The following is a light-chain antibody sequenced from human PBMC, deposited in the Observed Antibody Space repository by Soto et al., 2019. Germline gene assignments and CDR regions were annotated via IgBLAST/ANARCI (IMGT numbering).Light chain of an antibody. J-gene: IGLJ2*01. CDR2: EVA. V-gene: IGLV2-14*01. CDR1: SCDVGAYNY. Sequence: QSALTQPASVSGSPGQSITISCTGTSCDVGAYNYVSWYQLHPGQAPKLVISEVANRPSGVSTRFSGSKSDNTASLTISGLQAEDEADYYCSSYTIINTVVFGGGTKLTVL. CDR3: SSYTIINTVV.